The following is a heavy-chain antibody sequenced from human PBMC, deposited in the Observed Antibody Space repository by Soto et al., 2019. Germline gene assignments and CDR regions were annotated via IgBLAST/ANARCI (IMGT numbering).Heavy chain of an antibody. D-gene: IGHD1-26*01. J-gene: IGHJ6*02. V-gene: IGHV1-2*02. CDR1: GYTFTGYY. CDR2: INPNSGGT. Sequence: GASVKVSCKASGYTFTGYYMHWVRQAPGQGLEWMGWINPNSGGTNYAQKFQGRVTMTRDTSISTAYMELSRLRSDDTPVYYCARDGTYYYGMDVYGQETTVTVSS. CDR3: ARDGTYYYGMDV.